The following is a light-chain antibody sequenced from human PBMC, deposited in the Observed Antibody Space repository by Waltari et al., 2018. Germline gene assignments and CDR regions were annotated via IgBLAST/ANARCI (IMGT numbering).Light chain of an antibody. CDR3: QHYFNWPRT. J-gene: IGKJ1*01. CDR2: GAS. V-gene: IGKV3-15*01. CDR1: QGVSSH. Sequence: EIVMTQSPAILSVSPGESATPTCRASQGVSSHLAWYQQKPGQAPRLLIYGASTRATGVPVRFSGSGSVTEFTLTISSLQSEDFAAYYCQHYFNWPRTFGQGTKVEVK.